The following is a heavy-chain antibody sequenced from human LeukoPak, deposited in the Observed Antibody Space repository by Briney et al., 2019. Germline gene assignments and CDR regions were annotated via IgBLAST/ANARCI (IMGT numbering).Heavy chain of an antibody. J-gene: IGHJ4*02. CDR3: ARHGGSWTFDY. CDR2: IGYSVST. CDR1: GGSISSSDYY. Sequence: PSETLSLTCTVSGGSISSSDYYWGWIRQPPGKGLEWIAYIGYSVSTIYNPSFKSRVTISIDTSKNQFSLKLSSVTAADTAVYYCARHGGSWTFDYWGQGTLVTVSS. V-gene: IGHV4-61*05. D-gene: IGHD6-13*01.